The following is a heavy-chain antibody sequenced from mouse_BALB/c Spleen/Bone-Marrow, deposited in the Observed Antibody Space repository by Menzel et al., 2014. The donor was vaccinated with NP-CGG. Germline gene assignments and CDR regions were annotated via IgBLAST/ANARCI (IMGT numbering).Heavy chain of an antibody. CDR2: ILPGSASN. D-gene: IGHD1-2*01. V-gene: IGHV1-9*01. Sequence: VQLVESGAELMKPGASVKISCKATGYTFSSYWLEWAKQRPGHGLEWIGEILPGSASNNYNEKFKGKATFAADTSSSTAYMQLSSLTSEDSAVYYCARGGYYGPRFAFWGQGTLVTVSA. CDR3: ARGGYYGPRFAF. CDR1: GYTFSSYW. J-gene: IGHJ3*01.